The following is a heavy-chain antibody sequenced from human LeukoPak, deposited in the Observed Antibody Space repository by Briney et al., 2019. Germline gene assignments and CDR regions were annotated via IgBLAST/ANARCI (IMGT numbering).Heavy chain of an antibody. CDR3: AKDRRIAAAGKYGMDV. CDR1: GFTFDDYA. D-gene: IGHD6-13*01. CDR2: IKWNSGSI. V-gene: IGHV3-9*01. J-gene: IGHJ6*02. Sequence: GGSLRLSCAASGFTFDDYAMHWVRQAPGKGLEWVSTIKWNSGSIGYADSVKGRFTIPRDNAKNSLYLQMNSLRPEDTALYYCAKDRRIAAAGKYGMDVWGQGTSVTVSS.